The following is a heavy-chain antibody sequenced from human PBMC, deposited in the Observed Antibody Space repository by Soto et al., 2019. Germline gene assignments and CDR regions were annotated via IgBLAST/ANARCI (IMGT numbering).Heavy chain of an antibody. D-gene: IGHD3-22*01. CDR1: GYTFTSYG. CDR3: ASGDLSGYYPYYYYYGMDV. CDR2: ISAYNGNT. J-gene: IGHJ6*02. V-gene: IGHV1-18*01. Sequence: GASVKVSCKASGYTFTSYGISWVRQASGQGLEWMGWISAYNGNTNYAQKLQGRVTMTTDTSTSTAYMELRSLRSDDTAVYYCASGDLSGYYPYYYYYGMDVWGQGTTVTVSS.